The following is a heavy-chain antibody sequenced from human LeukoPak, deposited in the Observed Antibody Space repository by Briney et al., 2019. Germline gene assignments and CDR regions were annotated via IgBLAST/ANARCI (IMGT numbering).Heavy chain of an antibody. Sequence: GRSLRLSCAVSGFTFSSYGMHWVRQAPGKGLEWVAVISYDGSNKYNADSVKGRFTISRDNSKNTLYLQMNSLRAEDTAVYYCAKDKQQLQRFYFDYWGQGTLVTVSS. D-gene: IGHD6-13*01. V-gene: IGHV3-30*18. J-gene: IGHJ4*02. CDR3: AKDKQQLQRFYFDY. CDR1: GFTFSSYG. CDR2: ISYDGSNK.